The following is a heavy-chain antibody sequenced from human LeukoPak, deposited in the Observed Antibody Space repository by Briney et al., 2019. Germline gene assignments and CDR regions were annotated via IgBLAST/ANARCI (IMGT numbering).Heavy chain of an antibody. D-gene: IGHD1-1*01. J-gene: IGHJ4*02. CDR2: MNGDGSTI. V-gene: IGHV3-74*01. CDR1: GFTFSSSW. CDR3: ARAGNYYFEY. Sequence: GGSLRLSCAGSGFTFSSSWIHWVRQAPGKGLVWVSRMNGDGSTIDYAAFVKGPFTIFRDQAKNTLYLQMNSLSAEDTAVYYCARAGNYYFEYWGQRTLVTVSS.